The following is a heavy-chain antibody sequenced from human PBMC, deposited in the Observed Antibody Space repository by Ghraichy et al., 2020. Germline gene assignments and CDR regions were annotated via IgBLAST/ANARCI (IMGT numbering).Heavy chain of an antibody. CDR1: GYTFTGYY. Sequence: ASVKVSCKASGYTFTGYYMHWVRQAPGQGLEWMGWINPNSGGTNYAQKFQGWVTMTRDTSISTAYMELSRLRSDDTAVYYCARAITMREGATIDYYYGMDVWGQGTTVTVSS. CDR3: ARAITMREGATIDYYYGMDV. CDR2: INPNSGGT. J-gene: IGHJ6*02. D-gene: IGHD5-12*01. V-gene: IGHV1-2*04.